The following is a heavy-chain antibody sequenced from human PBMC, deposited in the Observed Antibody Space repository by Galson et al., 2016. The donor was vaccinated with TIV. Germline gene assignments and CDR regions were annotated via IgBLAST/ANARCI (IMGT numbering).Heavy chain of an antibody. V-gene: IGHV3-66*01. Sequence: SLRLSCAVSGFTVSNNYINWVRQAPGKGLEWVSVIYSDGSTYYADSVKGRFVISRDNSKNTLYLQMNSLRAEDTAVYYCARDPDGFYSGDEWDYYYGMDAGGQGTTVTVSS. J-gene: IGHJ6*02. CDR2: IYSDGST. CDR3: ARDPDGFYSGDEWDYYYGMDA. CDR1: GFTVSNNY. D-gene: IGHD5-12*01.